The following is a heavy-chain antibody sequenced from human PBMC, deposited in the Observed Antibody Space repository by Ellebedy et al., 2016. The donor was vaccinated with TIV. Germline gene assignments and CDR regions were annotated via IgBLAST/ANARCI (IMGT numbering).Heavy chain of an antibody. V-gene: IGHV2-70*04. J-gene: IGHJ3*02. CDR2: LDWDDDT. CDR1: GLSVSSSTMS. CDR3: TRTSRDAFDI. Sequence: SGPTLVKPTQTLTLTCTLSGLSVSSSTMSVSWFRQSPGKALEWLARLDWDDDTFYNTSLRTRLTISKDTSKNQVVLTMTVMEPVDTARYYCTRTSRDAFDIWGQGTMVIVSS.